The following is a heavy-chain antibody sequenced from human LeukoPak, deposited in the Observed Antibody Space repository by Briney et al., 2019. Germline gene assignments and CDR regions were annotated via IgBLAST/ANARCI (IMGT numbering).Heavy chain of an antibody. CDR3: ARENKYSYGPKGFDY. J-gene: IGHJ4*02. Sequence: SETLSLTCTVSGGSISSYYWSWIRQPPGKGLEWIGYIYYSGSTNYNPSLKSRVTISVDTSKNQFSLKLSSVTAADTAVYYCARENKYSYGPKGFDYWGQGTLVPVSS. CDR2: IYYSGST. D-gene: IGHD5-18*01. CDR1: GGSISSYY. V-gene: IGHV4-59*01.